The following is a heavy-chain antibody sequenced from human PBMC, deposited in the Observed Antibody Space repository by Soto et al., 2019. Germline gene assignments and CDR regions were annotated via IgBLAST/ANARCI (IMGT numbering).Heavy chain of an antibody. J-gene: IGHJ3*01. CDR1: GFTFNRFW. V-gene: IGHV3-7*05. D-gene: IGHD2-15*01. CDR3: ARDSSPSREVWYDDFDA. Sequence: EVQLVESGGGLVQPGGSLRLSCAASGFTFNRFWMTWVRQAPGKGLEWVANINQDGIKINYGDSVRGRFTLSRDNARNSLYLQLNSLRPEDTAVYYCARDSSPSREVWYDDFDAWGQGTLVTVSS. CDR2: INQDGIKI.